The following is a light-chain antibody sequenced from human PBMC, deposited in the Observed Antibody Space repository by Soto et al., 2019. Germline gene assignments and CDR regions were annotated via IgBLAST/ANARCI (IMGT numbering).Light chain of an antibody. CDR1: SSNIGAGYD. J-gene: IGLJ2*01. Sequence: QSVLTQPPSVSGAPGQRVTISFTGSSSNIGAGYDVHWYQQLPGTAPKLLIYGNSNRPSGVPDRFSGSKSVTSASLAITGLQAEDEADYYCQSYDSSLSGVVFGGGTQLTVL. CDR2: GNS. CDR3: QSYDSSLSGVV. V-gene: IGLV1-40*01.